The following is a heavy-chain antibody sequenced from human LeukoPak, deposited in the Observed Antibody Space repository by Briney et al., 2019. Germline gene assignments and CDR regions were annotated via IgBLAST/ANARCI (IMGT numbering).Heavy chain of an antibody. CDR1: GGSFSGYY. CDR2: INHSGST. D-gene: IGHD3-22*01. V-gene: IGHV4-34*01. CDR3: ARDRDYYYDSSGYPSLDY. J-gene: IGHJ4*02. Sequence: KSSETLSLTCAVYGGSFSGYYWSWIRQPPGKGLEWIGEINHSGSTNYNPSLKSRVTISVDTFKNQFSLKLSSVTAADTAVYYCARDRDYYYDSSGYPSLDYWGQGTLVTVSS.